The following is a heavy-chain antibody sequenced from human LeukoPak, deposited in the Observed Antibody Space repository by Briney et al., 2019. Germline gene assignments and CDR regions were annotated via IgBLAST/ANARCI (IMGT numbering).Heavy chain of an antibody. Sequence: TSETLSLTCTVSGGSISSGDYYWSWIRQPPGKGLEWIGYIYYSGSTYYNPSLKSRVTISVDTSKNQFSLKVSSVTAADTAVYYCARDTGHQLSRRNYYAMDVWGQGTTVTVSS. D-gene: IGHD2-2*01. V-gene: IGHV4-30-4*08. CDR3: ARDTGHQLSRRNYYAMDV. CDR1: GGSISSGDYY. CDR2: IYYSGST. J-gene: IGHJ6*02.